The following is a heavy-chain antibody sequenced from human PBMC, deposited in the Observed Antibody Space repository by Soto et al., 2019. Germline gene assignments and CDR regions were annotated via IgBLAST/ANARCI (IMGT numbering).Heavy chain of an antibody. CDR3: ARDYGDYLFCYYGMDV. CDR1: GFTFSSYG. V-gene: IGHV3-30*03. Sequence: GGSLRLSCAASGFTFSSYGMHWVRQAPGKGLEWVAVISYDGSNKYYADSVKGRFTISRDNSKNTLYLQMNSLRAEDTAVYYCARDYGDYLFCYYGMDVWGQGTTVTVSS. J-gene: IGHJ6*02. D-gene: IGHD4-17*01. CDR2: ISYDGSNK.